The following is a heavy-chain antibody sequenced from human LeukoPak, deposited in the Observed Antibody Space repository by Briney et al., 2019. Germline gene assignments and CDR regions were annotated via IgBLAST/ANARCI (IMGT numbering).Heavy chain of an antibody. CDR1: GFTFRDYY. J-gene: IGHJ4*02. CDR3: AKNRGFRGVIVLPPLDS. Sequence: GGSLSLSCAATGFTFRDYYMSWIRQALGKGMEWVSYISSSGSTIYYADSVKGRFTISRDNAKNSLYPQMNSLRAEDTAVYYCAKNRGFRGVIVLPPLDSWGQGTLVTVSS. V-gene: IGHV3-11*01. D-gene: IGHD3-16*02. CDR2: ISSSGSTI.